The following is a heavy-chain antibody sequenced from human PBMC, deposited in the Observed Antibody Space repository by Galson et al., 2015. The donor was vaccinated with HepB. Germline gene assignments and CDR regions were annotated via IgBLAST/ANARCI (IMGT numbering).Heavy chain of an antibody. CDR3: AKDGRFWSGYYDAFDI. J-gene: IGHJ3*02. V-gene: IGHV3-43*01. CDR1: GFTFDDYT. D-gene: IGHD3-3*01. CDR2: ISWDGGST. Sequence: SLRLSCAASGFTFDDYTMHWVRQAPGKGLEWVSLISWDGGSTYYADSVKGRFTISRDNSKNSLYLQMNSLRTEDTALYYCAKDGRFWSGYYDAFDIWGQGTMVTVSS.